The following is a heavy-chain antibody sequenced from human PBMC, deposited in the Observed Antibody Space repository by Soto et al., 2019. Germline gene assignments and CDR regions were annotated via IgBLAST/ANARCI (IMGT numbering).Heavy chain of an antibody. CDR1: GFTFDDYA. Sequence: EVQLVESGGGLVQPGRSLRLSCAASGFTFDDYAMHWVRQAPGKGLEWVAGISWNSGSIGYADSVKGRFTISRDNAKNSLYLQVNSLRADDTAVYYCAKDLGSGAGTGDAFDIWGQGTMVTASS. J-gene: IGHJ3*02. CDR3: AKDLGSGAGTGDAFDI. V-gene: IGHV3-9*01. D-gene: IGHD6-19*01. CDR2: ISWNSGSI.